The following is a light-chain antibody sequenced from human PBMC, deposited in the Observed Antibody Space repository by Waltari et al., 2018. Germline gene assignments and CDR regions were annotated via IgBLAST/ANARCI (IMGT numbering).Light chain of an antibody. V-gene: IGLV1-47*01. J-gene: IGLJ3*02. CDR1: SSNIGSYN. CDR2: RNN. CDR3: ATWDDSLSGWV. Sequence: QSVLTQPPSASGTPGQRVPISCSGSSSNIGSYNVYWYQHPPGTAPKLLISRNNQRPSGVPDRFSGSKSGTSASLAISGLRSEDEADYYCATWDDSLSGWVFGGGTKLTVL.